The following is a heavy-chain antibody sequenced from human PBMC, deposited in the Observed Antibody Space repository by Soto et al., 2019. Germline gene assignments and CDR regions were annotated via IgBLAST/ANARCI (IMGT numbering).Heavy chain of an antibody. CDR3: GSVRPSGYVLS. CDR2: VYFGGNT. J-gene: IGHJ5*02. V-gene: IGHV4-59*01. Sequence: LSLTCTVSGGSLSSYYWTWIRQSPGKGLEWIGYVYFGGNTNYNPSLKSRVTISIDTSKNQFSLRLASVTAADTAFYYCGSVRPSGYVLSWGQGTLVTVSS. CDR1: GGSLSSYY. D-gene: IGHD6-25*01.